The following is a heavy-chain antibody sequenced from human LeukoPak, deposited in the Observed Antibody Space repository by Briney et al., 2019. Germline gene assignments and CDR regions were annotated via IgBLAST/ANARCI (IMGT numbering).Heavy chain of an antibody. J-gene: IGHJ3*02. D-gene: IGHD5-18*01. CDR2: ISAYNGNT. CDR3: ARGIQLWAIQAFDI. CDR1: GYTFTSYG. Sequence: GASVKVSCKASGYTFTSYGISWVRQAPGQGLGWMGWISAYNGNTNYAQKLQGRVTMTTDTSTSTAYMELRSLRSDDTAVYYCARGIQLWAIQAFDIWGQGTMVTVSS. V-gene: IGHV1-18*01.